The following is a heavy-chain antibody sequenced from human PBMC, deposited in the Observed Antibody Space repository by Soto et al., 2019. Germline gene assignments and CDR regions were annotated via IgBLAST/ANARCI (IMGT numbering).Heavy chain of an antibody. CDR2: IKSKTDGGTT. D-gene: IGHD3-9*01. CDR1: GFTFSNAW. CDR3: TTDQAGEEAPTYYDILTGYYYPPPYFDY. Sequence: GGSLRLSCAASGFTFSNAWMSWVRQAPGKGLEWVGRIKSKTDGGTTDYAAPVKGRFTISRDDSKNTLYLQMNSLKTEDTDVYYCTTDQAGEEAPTYYDILTGYYYPPPYFDYWGQGTLVTVSS. J-gene: IGHJ4*02. V-gene: IGHV3-15*01.